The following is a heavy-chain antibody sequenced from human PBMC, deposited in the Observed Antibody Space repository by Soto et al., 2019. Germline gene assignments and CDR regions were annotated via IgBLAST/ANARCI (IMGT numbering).Heavy chain of an antibody. Sequence: SVQISYERSVWNFSSYCFSPVRQMPGRGLEWMGIIYPDDSDTRYSPSFQGQVTISADKSIRTAYLQWSSLKASDSAMYYCATGPDYGDFWGQGTPVTVSS. CDR3: ATGPDYGDF. V-gene: IGHV5-51*01. J-gene: IGHJ4*02. CDR2: IYPDDSDT. CDR1: VWNFSSYC.